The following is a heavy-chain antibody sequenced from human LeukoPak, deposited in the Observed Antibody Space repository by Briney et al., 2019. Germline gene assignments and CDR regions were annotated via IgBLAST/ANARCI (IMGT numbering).Heavy chain of an antibody. CDR1: GFTFSNAW. CDR3: STSLWF. Sequence: GGSLRLSCATSGFTFSNAWMSWVRQAPGKGLEWVGLIKTESNGGTTDYAAPVKGRFIILRDDSKATVYLQMNSLKTEDTAVYYCSTSLWFGGQGTLVTVSS. D-gene: IGHD3-10*01. CDR2: IKTESNGGTT. V-gene: IGHV3-15*01. J-gene: IGHJ4*02.